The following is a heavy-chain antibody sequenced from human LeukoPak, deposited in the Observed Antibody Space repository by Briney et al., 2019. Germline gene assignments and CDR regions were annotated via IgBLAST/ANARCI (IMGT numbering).Heavy chain of an antibody. CDR3: ARRKQQLGPQGGYYYYMDV. D-gene: IGHD6-13*01. CDR1: GYSFTSYW. J-gene: IGHJ6*03. Sequence: GESLKISCKGSGYSFTSYWIGWVRQMPGKGLEWMGIIYPGDSDTRYSPSFQGQVTISADKSISTAYLQWSSLKASDTAMYYCARRKQQLGPQGGYYYYMDVWGKGTTVTISS. CDR2: IYPGDSDT. V-gene: IGHV5-51*01.